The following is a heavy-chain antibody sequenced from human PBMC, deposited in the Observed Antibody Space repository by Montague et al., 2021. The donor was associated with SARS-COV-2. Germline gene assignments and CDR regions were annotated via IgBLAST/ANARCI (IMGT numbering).Heavy chain of an antibody. CDR2: IYTSGSS. CDR3: ARERSADYYDGSGYHSYKYGMDV. J-gene: IGHJ6*02. D-gene: IGHD3-22*01. V-gene: IGHV4-61*02. CDR1: GGSVSSGSYY. Sequence: TLSLTCTASGGSVSSGSYYWSWLRQPAGKGLEWIGRIYTSGSSNYNPSLKSRVTISVDTSKNQFSLKVSSVTAADTAVYYCARERSADYYDGSGYHSYKYGMDVWGQGTTVTVSS.